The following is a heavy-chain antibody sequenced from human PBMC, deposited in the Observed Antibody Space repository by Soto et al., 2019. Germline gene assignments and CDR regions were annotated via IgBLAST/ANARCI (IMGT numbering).Heavy chain of an antibody. V-gene: IGHV3-33*01. D-gene: IGHD3-16*02. CDR1: GFTFSSYG. CDR2: IWYDGSNK. J-gene: IGHJ3*02. CDR3: AAPLYDYIWGSYRYTGTDHDAFDI. Sequence: GGSLRLSCAASGFTFSSYGMHWVRQAPGKGLEWVAVIWYDGSNKYYADSVKGRFTISRDNSKNTLYLQMNSLRAEDTAVYYCAAPLYDYIWGSYRYTGTDHDAFDIWGQGTMVTVSS.